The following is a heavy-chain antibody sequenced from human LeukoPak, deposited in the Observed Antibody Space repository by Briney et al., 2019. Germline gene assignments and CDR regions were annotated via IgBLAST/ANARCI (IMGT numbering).Heavy chain of an antibody. CDR2: IYYSGST. D-gene: IGHD6-13*01. J-gene: IGHJ4*02. CDR1: GGSISSYY. CDR3: ARKGSSSWANPFDY. Sequence: SETLSLTCTVSGGSISSYYWSWIRQPPGKGLEWIGYIYYSGSTNYNPSLKSRVTISVDTSKNQSSLKLSSVTAADTAVYFCARKGSSSWANPFDYWGQGTLVTVSS. V-gene: IGHV4-59*01.